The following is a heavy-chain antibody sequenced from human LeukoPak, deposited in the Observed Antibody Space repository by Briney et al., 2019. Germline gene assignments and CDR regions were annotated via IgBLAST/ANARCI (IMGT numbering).Heavy chain of an antibody. CDR2: INPNSGGT. D-gene: IGHD6-6*01. Sequence: ASVKVSCKASGYTFTGYYMHWVRQAPGQGLEWMGWINPNSGGTNYAQKFQGRVTMTRDTSISTAYMELSRLRSDDTAVYYCARSRKIKYSSSYNYWGQGTLVTVSS. J-gene: IGHJ4*02. CDR1: GYTFTGYY. CDR3: ARSRKIKYSSSYNY. V-gene: IGHV1-2*02.